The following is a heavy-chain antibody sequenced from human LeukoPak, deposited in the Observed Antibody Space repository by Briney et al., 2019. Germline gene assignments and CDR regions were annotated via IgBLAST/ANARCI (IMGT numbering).Heavy chain of an antibody. J-gene: IGHJ4*02. CDR2: IYTSGST. Sequence: PSETLSLTCTVSGGSISSYYWSWIRQPAGEGLGWIGRIYTSGSTNYNPSLKSRVTMSVDTSKNQFSLKLSSVTAADRAVYYCARRRTTVANDYWGQGTLVTVSS. CDR3: ARRRTTVANDY. CDR1: GGSISSYY. V-gene: IGHV4-4*07. D-gene: IGHD4-23*01.